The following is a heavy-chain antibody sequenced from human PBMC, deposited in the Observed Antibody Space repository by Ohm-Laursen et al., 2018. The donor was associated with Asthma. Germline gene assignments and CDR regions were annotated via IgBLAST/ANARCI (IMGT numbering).Heavy chain of an antibody. CDR2: ISYDGRQK. Sequence: SLRLSCSASGFSFSSFAVAWVRQAPGKGLEWVAVISYDGRQKYYSDAVRGRFTISRDNSKNTLCLQMNSLRAEDTAVYYCARVDYYDSSYFDYWGQGTLVTVSS. V-gene: IGHV3-30*04. J-gene: IGHJ4*02. D-gene: IGHD3-22*01. CDR3: ARVDYYDSSYFDY. CDR1: GFSFSSFA.